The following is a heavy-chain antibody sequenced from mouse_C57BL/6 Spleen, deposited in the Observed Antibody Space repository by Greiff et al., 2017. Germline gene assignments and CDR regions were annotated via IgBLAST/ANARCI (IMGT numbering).Heavy chain of an antibody. CDR2: ISSGSSTI. J-gene: IGHJ2*01. V-gene: IGHV5-17*01. CDR3: ARDSFYFDY. Sequence: EVMLVESGGGLVKPGGSLKLSCAASGFTFSDYGMHWVRQAPETGLEWVAYISSGSSTIYYADTVKGRFTISRDNAKNTLFLQMTRLRSEDTAMYYCARDSFYFDYWGQGTTLTVSS. CDR1: GFTFSDYG.